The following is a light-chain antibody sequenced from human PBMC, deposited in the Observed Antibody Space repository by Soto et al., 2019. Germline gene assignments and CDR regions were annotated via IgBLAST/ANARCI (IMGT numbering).Light chain of an antibody. CDR3: QQYHSSPVT. Sequence: DLQMTQSPSTLSASVGDRVTITCRASQSISSWLAWYQQKPGKAPKLLIYKASSLESGVPSRFSGSGSGTEFTLTISSLQPDDFATYYCQQYHSSPVTFGGGTKVEIK. CDR1: QSISSW. CDR2: KAS. V-gene: IGKV1-5*03. J-gene: IGKJ4*01.